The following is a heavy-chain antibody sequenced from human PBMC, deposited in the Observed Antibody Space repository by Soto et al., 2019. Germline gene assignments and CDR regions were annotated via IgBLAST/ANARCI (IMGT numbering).Heavy chain of an antibody. Sequence: EVQLVESGGGLVQPGRSLRLSCAASGFTFDDYAMHWVRQAPGKGLEWVSGISWNSGSIGYADSVKGRFTISRDNAKNSLYLQMNSLRAEDTALYYCAKDVGGSNYYGMDVWGQGTTVTVSS. CDR2: ISWNSGSI. D-gene: IGHD1-26*01. J-gene: IGHJ6*02. CDR3: AKDVGGSNYYGMDV. CDR1: GFTFDDYA. V-gene: IGHV3-9*01.